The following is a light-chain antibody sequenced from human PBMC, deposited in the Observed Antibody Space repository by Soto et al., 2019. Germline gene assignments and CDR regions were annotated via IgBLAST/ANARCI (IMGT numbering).Light chain of an antibody. J-gene: IGKJ1*01. V-gene: IGKV1-5*03. CDR3: QQYNSYPRT. CDR2: KAS. CDR1: ESISGW. Sequence: DLQMTQSPSTLSASVGDRVTITCRASESISGWLAWYQQKPGKAPKLVMFKASTLESGVPSRFSGSGSGTEFTLSISSLQPDDFAIYYCQQYNSYPRTFGQGTKVEIK.